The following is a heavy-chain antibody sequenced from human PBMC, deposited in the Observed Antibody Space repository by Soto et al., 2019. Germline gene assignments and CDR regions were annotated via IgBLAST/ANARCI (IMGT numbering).Heavy chain of an antibody. J-gene: IGHJ3*01. CDR3: ARARWYDAFDV. D-gene: IGHD2-15*01. V-gene: IGHV4-38-2*01. Sequence: SETLSLTCAVSGFFISSGNYWGWIRKPPGKGLEWIGSIFHGGNTYYNPSLKSRVTISVDMSKNQFSLKLDSVTAADTAVYYCARARWYDAFDVWGQGTVVTVSS. CDR1: GFFISSGNY. CDR2: IFHGGNT.